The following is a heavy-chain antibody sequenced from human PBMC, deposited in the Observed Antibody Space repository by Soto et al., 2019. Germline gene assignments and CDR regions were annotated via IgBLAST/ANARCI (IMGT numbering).Heavy chain of an antibody. CDR2: INPNSGGT. CDR1: GYTFTGYY. D-gene: IGHD6-6*01. CDR3: ARASSIAARSPFDH. V-gene: IGHV1-2*04. J-gene: IGHJ4*02. Sequence: GASVKVSCKASGYTFTGYYMHWVRQAPGQGLEWMGWINPNSGGTNYAQKFQGWVTMTRDTSISTAYMELSRLRSDDTAVYYCARASSIAARSPFDHWGQGTLVTVSS.